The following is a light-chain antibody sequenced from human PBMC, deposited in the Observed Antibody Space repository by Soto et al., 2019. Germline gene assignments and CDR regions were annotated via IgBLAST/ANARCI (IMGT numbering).Light chain of an antibody. CDR1: QNVGTF. J-gene: IGKJ5*01. Sequence: EIVLTQSPATLSLSPGDRATLSCRASQNVGTFLAWYQQRPGQVPRLLIYDASNRATGIPARFSGSGFGTDFPRTISGLEPEDFGLYYCQQHSDWPPITFGQGTRLDIK. CDR3: QQHSDWPPIT. CDR2: DAS. V-gene: IGKV3-11*01.